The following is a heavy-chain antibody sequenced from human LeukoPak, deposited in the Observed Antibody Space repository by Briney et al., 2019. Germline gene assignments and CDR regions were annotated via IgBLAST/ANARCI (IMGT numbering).Heavy chain of an antibody. CDR1: GGTFSSYA. D-gene: IGHD6-19*01. Sequence: SVKVSCKASGGTFSSYAISWVRQAPGQGLEWMGRIIPILGIANYAQKFQGRVTITADKSTSTAYMELSSLRSEDTAVYHCARDLVAGYYFDYWGQRTLVTVSS. CDR2: IIPILGIA. CDR3: ARDLVAGYYFDY. J-gene: IGHJ4*02. V-gene: IGHV1-69*04.